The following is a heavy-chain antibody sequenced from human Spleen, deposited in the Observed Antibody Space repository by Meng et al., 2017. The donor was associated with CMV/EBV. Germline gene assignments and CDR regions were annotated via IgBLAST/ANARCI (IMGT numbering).Heavy chain of an antibody. D-gene: IGHD6-13*01. CDR1: GGSFIDYH. CDR2: INHSGST. V-gene: IGHV4-34*01. Sequence: CAGYGGSFIDYHWTWIRQPPEKGLEWIGEINHSGSTNYIPSLKSRVTMSVDTSKNQFSLKLNSVTAADTAVYYCARGGGNSWTSLDYWGQGMPVTVSS. J-gene: IGHJ4*02. CDR3: ARGGGNSWTSLDY.